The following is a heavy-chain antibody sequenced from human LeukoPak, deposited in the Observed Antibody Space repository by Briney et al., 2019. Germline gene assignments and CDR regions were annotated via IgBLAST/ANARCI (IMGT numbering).Heavy chain of an antibody. CDR1: GGSFSGYY. Sequence: KPSETLSLTCAVYGGSFSGYYWSWIRQPPGKGLEWIGEINHSGSTNYNPSLKSRVTISVDTSKNQFSLKLSSVTAADTAVYYCAREVSDYDILTGWIDYWGQGTLVSVSS. CDR2: INHSGST. J-gene: IGHJ4*02. CDR3: AREVSDYDILTGWIDY. V-gene: IGHV4-34*01. D-gene: IGHD3-9*01.